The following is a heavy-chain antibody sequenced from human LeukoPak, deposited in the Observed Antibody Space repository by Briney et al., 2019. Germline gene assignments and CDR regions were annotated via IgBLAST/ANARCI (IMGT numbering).Heavy chain of an antibody. CDR3: GRDSDYGGIVRDWFDP. Sequence: SETLSLTCTVSGGSISSYYWSWIRQPPGKGLEWIGYIYYSGSTNYNPSLKSRVTISVDTSKNQFSLKLSSVTAADTAVYYCGRDSDYGGIVRDWFDPWGQGTLVTVSS. D-gene: IGHD4-23*01. CDR2: IYYSGST. V-gene: IGHV4-59*12. CDR1: GGSISSYY. J-gene: IGHJ5*02.